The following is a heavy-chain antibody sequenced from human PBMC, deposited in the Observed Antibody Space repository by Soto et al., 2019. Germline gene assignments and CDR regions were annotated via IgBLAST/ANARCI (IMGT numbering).Heavy chain of an antibody. CDR2: IYYSGST. V-gene: IGHV4-31*03. D-gene: IGHD6-13*01. J-gene: IGHJ5*02. Sequence: QVQLQESGPGLVKPSQTLSLTCTVSGGSISSGGYYWSWIRQHPGKGLEWIGYIYYSGSTYYNPSLKSRVTLSVDTSKNQFSLKLSSVTAADTAVYYCARVWGDSSSWYGPVNWFDPWGQGTLVTVSS. CDR3: ARVWGDSSSWYGPVNWFDP. CDR1: GGSISSGGYY.